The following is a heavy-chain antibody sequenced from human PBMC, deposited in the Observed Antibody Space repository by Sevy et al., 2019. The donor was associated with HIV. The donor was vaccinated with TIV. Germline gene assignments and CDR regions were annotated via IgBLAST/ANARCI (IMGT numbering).Heavy chain of an antibody. CDR2: ITASGAST. J-gene: IGHJ4*02. Sequence: GESLKISCAASGFTFSNYAVTWVRQAPGKGLEWVSSITASGASTYYADSVKGRFSISRDNSKNTLSLQMNSLRAEDTALYYCTKGNDAYYYDYWGQGALVTVSS. V-gene: IGHV3-23*01. CDR3: TKGNDAYYYDY. CDR1: GFTFSNYA. D-gene: IGHD3-22*01.